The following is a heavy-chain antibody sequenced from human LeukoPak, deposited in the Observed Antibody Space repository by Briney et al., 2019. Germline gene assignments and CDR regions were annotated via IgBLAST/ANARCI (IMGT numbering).Heavy chain of an antibody. Sequence: GGSLRLSCAASGFTFSSYWMSWVRQAPGKGLEWVANIKQDGSEKCYVDSVKGRFTISRDNAKNSLYLQMNSLRAEDTAVYYCARVVVYYYMDVWGKGTTVTVSS. CDR1: GFTFSSYW. CDR2: IKQDGSEK. J-gene: IGHJ6*03. CDR3: ARVVVYYYMDV. V-gene: IGHV3-7*01.